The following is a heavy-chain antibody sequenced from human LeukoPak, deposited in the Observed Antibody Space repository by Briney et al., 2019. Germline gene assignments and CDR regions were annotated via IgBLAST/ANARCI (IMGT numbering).Heavy chain of an antibody. CDR2: IYYTGTT. CDR1: GGSINSYY. D-gene: IGHD4-17*01. V-gene: IGHV4-59*12. J-gene: IGHJ4*02. Sequence: SETLSLTCTVSGGSINSYYWSWIRQPPGKGLEWIGYIYYTGTTNYNPSPKSRVTMSVDTSKNQFSLKLSSVTAADTAVYYCARDHDYGDYFDYWGQGTLVTVSS. CDR3: ARDHDYGDYFDY.